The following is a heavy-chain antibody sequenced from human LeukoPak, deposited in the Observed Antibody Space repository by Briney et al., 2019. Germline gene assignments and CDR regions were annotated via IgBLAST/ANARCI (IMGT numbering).Heavy chain of an antibody. D-gene: IGHD3-16*01. V-gene: IGHV1-2*02. Sequence: ASVKVSCKASGYTFIGFYMHWVRQAPGQGLEWMGWINPNTGGTHYAQQFQGRVTMTRDTSISTTYMELSRVRSDDTAVYYCARDFRLARPSLGYWGQGTLVTVSS. J-gene: IGHJ4*02. CDR1: GYTFIGFY. CDR2: INPNTGGT. CDR3: ARDFRLARPSLGY.